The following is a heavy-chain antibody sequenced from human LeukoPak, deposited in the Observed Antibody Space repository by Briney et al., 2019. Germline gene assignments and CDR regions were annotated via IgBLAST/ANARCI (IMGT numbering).Heavy chain of an antibody. Sequence: SEPLSLTCTVSGGSIISSSYYWAWIRQPPGKGLEWIGSIHYSGSTYYNPSLQSRVTISIDTSKNQFSLKLRFVTAADTAVYYCARVRCSGGSCPYYYYYYYMDVWGKGTTVTVSS. V-gene: IGHV4-39*07. CDR3: ARVRCSGGSCPYYYYYYYMDV. CDR2: IHYSGST. J-gene: IGHJ6*03. D-gene: IGHD2-15*01. CDR1: GGSIISSSYY.